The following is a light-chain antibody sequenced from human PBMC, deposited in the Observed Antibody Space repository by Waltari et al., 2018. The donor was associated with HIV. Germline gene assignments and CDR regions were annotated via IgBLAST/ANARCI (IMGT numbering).Light chain of an antibody. Sequence: QSVLTQPPSASGTPGQRVTISCSGSSSNIGSNIVNWYQQLPGTAPKPLSYRNNQRPSGVPDRFSGSKSGTSASLAISGLQSEDDADYYCAAWDDSLNGAVFGGGTKLTVL. CDR1: SSNIGSNI. CDR3: AAWDDSLNGAV. J-gene: IGLJ3*02. V-gene: IGLV1-44*01. CDR2: RNN.